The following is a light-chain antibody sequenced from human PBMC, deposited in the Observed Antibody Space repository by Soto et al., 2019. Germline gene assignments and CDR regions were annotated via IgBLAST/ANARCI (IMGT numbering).Light chain of an antibody. CDR1: QTGSRS. CDR3: QQYIDWPPYT. Sequence: EVVLTQSPATLSVSPGERATLSCRASQTGSRSLAWYQQKPGQAPRLLIYGASTRATGIPGSFSGSGSGTDFTLTISSLQSEDFAVYYCQQYIDWPPYTFGQGTKVEIK. J-gene: IGKJ2*01. V-gene: IGKV3-15*01. CDR2: GAS.